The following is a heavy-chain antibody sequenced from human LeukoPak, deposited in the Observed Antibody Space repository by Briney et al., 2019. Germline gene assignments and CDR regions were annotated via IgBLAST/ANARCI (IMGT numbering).Heavy chain of an antibody. Sequence: PGGSLRLSCAASGFTFSSYSMNWVRQAPGKGLEWVSSISSSSSYIYYADSVKGRFTISRDNAKNSLYLQMNSLRAEDTAVYYCARDVIAAAYNWFDPWGQGTLVTVSS. V-gene: IGHV3-21*04. CDR2: ISSSSSYI. D-gene: IGHD6-13*01. CDR3: ARDVIAAAYNWFDP. J-gene: IGHJ5*02. CDR1: GFTFSSYS.